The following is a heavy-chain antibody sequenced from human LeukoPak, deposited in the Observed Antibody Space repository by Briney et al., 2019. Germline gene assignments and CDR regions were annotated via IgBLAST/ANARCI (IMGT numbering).Heavy chain of an antibody. Sequence: SVKVSCTASGGSFSRNAISWVRQAPGQGLEWMGRFIPMVGIATYAQKFQGRVTITEDRSTSTAYMELSSLRSEDTAVYYCARIQAVGVPVAIDAYYSYGMDVGGQGTAVSVSS. CDR1: GGSFSRNA. CDR3: ARIQAVGVPVAIDAYYSYGMDV. V-gene: IGHV1-69*04. J-gene: IGHJ6*02. D-gene: IGHD2-2*02. CDR2: FIPMVGIA.